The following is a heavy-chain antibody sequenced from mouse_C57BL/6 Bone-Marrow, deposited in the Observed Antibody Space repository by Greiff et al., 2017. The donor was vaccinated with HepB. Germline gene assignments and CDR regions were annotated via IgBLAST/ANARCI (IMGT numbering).Heavy chain of an antibody. D-gene: IGHD4-1*01. CDR1: GFTFSDYY. J-gene: IGHJ2*01. Sequence: EVHLVESEGGLVQPGSSMKLSCTASGFTFSDYYMAWVRQVPEKGLEWVANINYDGSSTYYLDSLKSRFIISRDNAKNILYLQMSSLKSEDTATYYCARIRLGRYFDYWGQGTTLTVSS. V-gene: IGHV5-16*01. CDR3: ARIRLGRYFDY. CDR2: INYDGSST.